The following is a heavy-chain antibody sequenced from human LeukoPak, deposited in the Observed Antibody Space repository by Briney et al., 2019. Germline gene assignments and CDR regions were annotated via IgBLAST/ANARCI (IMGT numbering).Heavy chain of an antibody. CDR1: GFTFSNYD. CDR3: AREGAGGSWAGY. J-gene: IGHJ4*02. D-gene: IGHD3-10*01. V-gene: IGHV3-13*01. CDR2: ITSAGDT. Sequence: GSLRLSCEASGFTFSNYDMHWVRQTTGKGLEWVSVITSAGDTYYPDSVKGRFTISRENGRNSLYLQMNSLRAGDTAVYYCAREGAGGSWAGYWGQGTLVTVSS.